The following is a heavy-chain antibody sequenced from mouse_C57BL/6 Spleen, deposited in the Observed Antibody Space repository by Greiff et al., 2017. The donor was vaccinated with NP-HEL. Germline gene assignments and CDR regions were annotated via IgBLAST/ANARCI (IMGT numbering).Heavy chain of an antibody. J-gene: IGHJ4*01. V-gene: IGHV1-26*01. Sequence: EVQLQQSGPELVKPGASVKISCKASGYTFTDYYMNWVKQSHGKSLEWIGDINPNNGGTSYNQKFKGKATLTVDKSSSTAYMELRSLTSEDSAVYYCALYDGYYYAMDYWGQGTSVTVSS. CDR1: GYTFTDYY. D-gene: IGHD2-3*01. CDR3: ALYDGYYYAMDY. CDR2: INPNNGGT.